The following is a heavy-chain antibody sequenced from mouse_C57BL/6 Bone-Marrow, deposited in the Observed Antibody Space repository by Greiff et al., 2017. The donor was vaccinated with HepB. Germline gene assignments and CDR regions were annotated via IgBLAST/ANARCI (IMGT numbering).Heavy chain of an antibody. Sequence: QVQLQQSGPELVKPGASVKISCKASGYAFSSSWMNWVKQRPGKGLEWIGRIYPGDGDTNYNGKFKGKATLTADKSSNTAYMQLSSLTSEDSAVYFCARAKGTGTPDYWGQGTTLTVSS. V-gene: IGHV1-82*01. CDR1: GYAFSSSW. J-gene: IGHJ2*01. CDR3: ARAKGTGTPDY. D-gene: IGHD4-1*01. CDR2: IYPGDGDT.